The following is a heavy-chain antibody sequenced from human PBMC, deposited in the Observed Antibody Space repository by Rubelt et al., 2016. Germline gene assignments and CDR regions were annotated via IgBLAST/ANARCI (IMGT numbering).Heavy chain of an antibody. J-gene: IGHJ6*02. CDR2: IRRGGDT. Sequence: GGSLRLSCAASGFTFSNYAMTWVRQAPGKGLEWVSAIRRGGDTYYADSVKGRFTISRDNSKSTLSLQMNSLTAEDTAVYYCARLNTGMSAMDVWGQGTTVTVSS. CDR1: GFTFSNYA. V-gene: IGHV3-23*01. CDR3: ARLNTGMSAMDV. D-gene: IGHD1-14*01.